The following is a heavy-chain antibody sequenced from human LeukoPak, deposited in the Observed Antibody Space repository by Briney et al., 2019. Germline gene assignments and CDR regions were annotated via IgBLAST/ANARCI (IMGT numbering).Heavy chain of an antibody. D-gene: IGHD3-3*01. V-gene: IGHV3-48*02. J-gene: IGHJ3*02. Sequence: GGSLSLSCAASGFTFSSYRMKWVREARGEGVEWVSYISSSNSHIYYADTVKGRFNISRDNAKNSLYMQMNSLRDADTAVYYCARDSDYDFWSPNAFDIWGQGTMVTVSS. CDR3: ARDSDYDFWSPNAFDI. CDR1: GFTFSSYR. CDR2: ISSSNSHI.